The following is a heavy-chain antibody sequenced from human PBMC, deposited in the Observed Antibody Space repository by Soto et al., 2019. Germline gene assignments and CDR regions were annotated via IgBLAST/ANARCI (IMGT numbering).Heavy chain of an antibody. CDR3: ARGTKGGSPPL. D-gene: IGHD1-7*01. V-gene: IGHV3-48*02. J-gene: IGHJ4*02. Sequence: EVQLVESGGGLVQPGGSLRLSCAGSGFACSNYSMNWVRQAPGKGLEWVSYISSSSTNTYYAASVRGRFTISRDNAKNSLYLRMNSLKDEDTAVYYCARGTKGGSPPLWGQGTLVTVSS. CDR1: GFACSNYS. CDR2: ISSSSTNT.